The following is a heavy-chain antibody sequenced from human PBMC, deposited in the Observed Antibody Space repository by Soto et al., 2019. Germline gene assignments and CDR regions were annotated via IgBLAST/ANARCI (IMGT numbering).Heavy chain of an antibody. CDR2: VTGGGHTT. CDR3: ASSSGDLDVYGMDI. J-gene: IGHJ6*02. D-gene: IGHD3-10*01. Sequence: GGSLRLSCAASGFTFSRYAMSWVRRAPGKGLEWGSTVTGGGHTTYNADSVNGRFTISRDNSKNTLYLQMNNLRAEDTAIYYCASSSGDLDVYGMDIWGPGTTVTVSS. CDR1: GFTFSRYA. V-gene: IGHV3-23*01.